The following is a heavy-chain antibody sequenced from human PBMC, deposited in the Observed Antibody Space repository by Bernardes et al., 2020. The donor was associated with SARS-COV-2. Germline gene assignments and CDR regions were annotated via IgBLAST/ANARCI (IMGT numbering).Heavy chain of an antibody. CDR2: FDPEDGET. CDR1: GYTLTELS. Sequence: ASVKVSCKVSGYTLTELSMHWVRQAPGKGLEWMGGFDPEDGETIYAQKFQGRVTMTEDTSTDTAYMELNSLRAEDTAVYYCARAPDSSGWYTLAGMDVWGQGTTVAVSS. V-gene: IGHV1-24*01. D-gene: IGHD6-19*01. J-gene: IGHJ6*02. CDR3: ARAPDSSGWYTLAGMDV.